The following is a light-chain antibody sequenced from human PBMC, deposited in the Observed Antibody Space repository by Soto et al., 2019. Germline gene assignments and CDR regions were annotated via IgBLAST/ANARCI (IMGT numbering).Light chain of an antibody. CDR3: HQTYSGLT. CDR2: AAS. CDR1: QSISSW. V-gene: IGKV1-39*01. J-gene: IGKJ4*01. Sequence: DIQMTQSPSTLSASVGDRVTITCRASQSISSWLAWYQQKPGKAPKLLIYAASRLESGVSSRFSGSGSGTDFTLTINSLQPEDFATYYCHQTYSGLTFGGGTTV.